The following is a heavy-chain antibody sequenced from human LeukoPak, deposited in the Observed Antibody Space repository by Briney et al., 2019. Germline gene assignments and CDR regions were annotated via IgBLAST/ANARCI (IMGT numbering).Heavy chain of an antibody. V-gene: IGHV5-10-1*01. Sequence: GESLNISFQGSGSRFTSYWISWVRQMPGKGLEWMGRIDPSDSYTNYSPSFQGHVTISVGKSISTAYLQWSSLKASDTAMYYCARRLQRHFDYWGQGTLVTVSS. CDR3: ARRLQRHFDY. D-gene: IGHD2-15*01. J-gene: IGHJ4*02. CDR1: GSRFTSYW. CDR2: IDPSDSYT.